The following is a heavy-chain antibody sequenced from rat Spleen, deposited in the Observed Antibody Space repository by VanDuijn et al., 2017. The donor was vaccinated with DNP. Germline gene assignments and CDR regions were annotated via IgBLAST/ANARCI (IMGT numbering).Heavy chain of an antibody. V-gene: IGHV5-25*01. J-gene: IGHJ2*01. D-gene: IGHD4-3*01. CDR3: IRWNSGHFDY. CDR2: ISIGGRNT. Sequence: EVQLVESGGGLVQPGRSMKLSCAASGLTFSNYYMAWVRQAPTKGLEWVASISIGGRNTYYRDCVKGRFTISRDNAKSTLYLQMNSLRSEDMATYYCIRWNSGHFDYWGQGVMVTVSS. CDR1: GLTFSNYY.